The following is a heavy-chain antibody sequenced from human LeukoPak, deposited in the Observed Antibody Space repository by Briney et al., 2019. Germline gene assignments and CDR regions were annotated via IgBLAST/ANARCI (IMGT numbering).Heavy chain of an antibody. J-gene: IGHJ3*02. CDR1: GFTFTSSA. Sequence: GTSVKVSCKASGFTFTSSAMQWVRHARGQRLEWIGWIVVGSGNTNYAQKFQERVTITRDMSTSTAYMELSSLRSEDTAVYYCAAGYYDSSGYYPHAFDIWGQGTMVTVSS. CDR3: AAGYYDSSGYYPHAFDI. D-gene: IGHD3-22*01. CDR2: IVVGSGNT. V-gene: IGHV1-58*02.